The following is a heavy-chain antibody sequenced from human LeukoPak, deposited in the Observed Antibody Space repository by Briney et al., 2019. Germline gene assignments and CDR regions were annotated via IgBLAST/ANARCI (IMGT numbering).Heavy chain of an antibody. V-gene: IGHV3-7*03. CDR1: GFPFNAYW. D-gene: IGHD2-8*01. J-gene: IGHJ4*02. CDR3: ARGMLRSNFDY. CDR2: IRQDGDAK. Sequence: GSLILSCAASGFPFNAYWMTWVRQAPGKGLEWVANIRQDGDAKYYVDSVKGRFTISRDNAMNSLYLQMNSLRAEDTAVYYCARGMLRSNFDYWGQGTLVTVSS.